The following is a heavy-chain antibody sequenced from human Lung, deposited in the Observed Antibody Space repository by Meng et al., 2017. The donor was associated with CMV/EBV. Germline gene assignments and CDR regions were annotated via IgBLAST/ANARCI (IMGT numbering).Heavy chain of an antibody. CDR1: GGSMSSTNW. CDR2: IYHSGST. Sequence: QVHWRESGPGLVRPSGTRSLTFAVSGGSMSSTNWWSGVRQPPGKGLEWIGEIYHSGSTNYNPSLKSRVSISVDKSKNQFSLKLSSVTAADTAVYYCARADKVRFDYWGQGTLVTVSS. V-gene: IGHV4-4*02. CDR3: ARADKVRFDY. J-gene: IGHJ4*02.